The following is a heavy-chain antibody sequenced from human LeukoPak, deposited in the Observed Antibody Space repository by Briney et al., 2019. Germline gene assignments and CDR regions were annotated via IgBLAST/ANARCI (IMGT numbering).Heavy chain of an antibody. V-gene: IGHV3-53*01. CDR3: ARDIAVAGRTDY. CDR1: GFTVSSNY. J-gene: IGHJ4*02. D-gene: IGHD6-19*01. CDR2: IYSGGST. Sequence: GGSLRLSCAASGFTVSSNYMSWVRQAPGKGLEWVSVIYSGGSTYYADSVKGRFTISRDNSKNTLYLQMSSLRAEDTAVYYCARDIAVAGRTDYWGQGTLVTVSS.